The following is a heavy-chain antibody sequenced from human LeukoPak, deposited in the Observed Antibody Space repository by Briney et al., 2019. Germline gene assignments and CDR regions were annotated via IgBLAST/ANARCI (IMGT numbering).Heavy chain of an antibody. CDR3: AKLVGSGWYLVNDY. J-gene: IGHJ4*02. CDR2: ISGSGGST. CDR1: GFDVSHHY. V-gene: IGHV3-23*01. D-gene: IGHD6-19*01. Sequence: GSLRLSCAASGFDVSHHYLNWVRQAPGKGLEWVSAISGSGGSTYYADSVKGRFTISRDNSKNTLYLQMNSLRAEDTAVYYCAKLVGSGWYLVNDYWGQGTLVTVSS.